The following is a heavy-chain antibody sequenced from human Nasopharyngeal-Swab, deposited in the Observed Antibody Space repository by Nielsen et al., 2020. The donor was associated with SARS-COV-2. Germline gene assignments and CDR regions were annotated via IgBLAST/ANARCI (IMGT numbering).Heavy chain of an antibody. CDR3: AGALLLFLDY. V-gene: IGHV3-11*04. J-gene: IGHJ4*02. D-gene: IGHD3-10*01. CDR2: ISTSGRST. CDR1: GFTFSDYY. Sequence: GESLKISCAASGFTFSDYYMAWIRQAPGKGLEWVSYISTSGRSTDSADSVKGRFTISRDNSKNTLYLQMNSLRAEDTAVYYCAGALLLFLDYWGQGTLVTVSS.